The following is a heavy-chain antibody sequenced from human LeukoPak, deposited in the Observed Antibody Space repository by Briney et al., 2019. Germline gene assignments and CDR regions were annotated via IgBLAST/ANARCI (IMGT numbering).Heavy chain of an antibody. CDR2: ISYDGSNK. CDR1: GFTFSSYG. J-gene: IGHJ3*02. CDR3: AKDLSSGWTWGALDI. V-gene: IGHV3-30*18. Sequence: PGGSLRLSCAASGFTFSSYGIHWVRQAPGKGLEWVAVISYDGSNKYYADSVKGRFTISRDNSKNTLYLQMNSLRAEDTAVYYCAKDLSSGWTWGALDIWGQGTMVTVSS. D-gene: IGHD6-19*01.